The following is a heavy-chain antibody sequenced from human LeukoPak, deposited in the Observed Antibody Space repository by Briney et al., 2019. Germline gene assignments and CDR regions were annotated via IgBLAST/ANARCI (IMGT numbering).Heavy chain of an antibody. Sequence: PSETLSLTCTVSGGSISSYYWSWIRQPPGKGLEWIGYIYYSGSTNYNPSLKSRVTISVDTSKNQFSLELSSVTAADTAVYYCARFSTDDAFDIWGQGTMVTVSS. J-gene: IGHJ3*02. D-gene: IGHD1-1*01. CDR3: ARFSTDDAFDI. V-gene: IGHV4-59*01. CDR2: IYYSGST. CDR1: GGSISSYY.